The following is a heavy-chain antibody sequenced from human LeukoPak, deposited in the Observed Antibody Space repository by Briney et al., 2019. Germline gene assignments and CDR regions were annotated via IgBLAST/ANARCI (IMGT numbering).Heavy chain of an antibody. V-gene: IGHV1-2*02. J-gene: IGHJ4*02. Sequence: ASVKVSCKASGYTFTGYYMHWVRQAPGQGLEWMGWINPNSGGTNYAQKFQGRATMTRDTSISTAYMELSRLRSDDTAVYYCARGDWLLHYFDYWGQGTLVTVSS. CDR3: ARGDWLLHYFDY. CDR1: GYTFTGYY. CDR2: INPNSGGT. D-gene: IGHD3/OR15-3a*01.